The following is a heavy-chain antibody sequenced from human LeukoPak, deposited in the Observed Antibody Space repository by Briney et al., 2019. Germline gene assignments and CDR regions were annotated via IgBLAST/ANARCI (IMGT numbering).Heavy chain of an antibody. J-gene: IGHJ4*02. CDR3: AKAHGGYSWDY. Sequence: GGSLRLSCAASGFTFSSYGMSWVRQAPGKGLEWVSGISGSGGSTYYADSVKGRFTISRGNSKNTLYLQMNSLGAEDTAVYYCAKAHGGYSWDYWGQGTLVTVSS. CDR1: GFTFSSYG. V-gene: IGHV3-23*01. D-gene: IGHD5-12*01. CDR2: ISGSGGST.